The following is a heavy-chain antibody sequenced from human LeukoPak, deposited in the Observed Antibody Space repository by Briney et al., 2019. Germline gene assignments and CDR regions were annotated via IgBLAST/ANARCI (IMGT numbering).Heavy chain of an antibody. J-gene: IGHJ6*03. Sequence: SETLSLTCTVSGGSISSYYWSWIRQPPGKGLEWIGYIYYSGSTNYNPSLKSRVTISVDTSKNQFSLKLSSVTAADTAVYCCARDSRWFGEVNYYYFMDVWGKGTTVTVSS. CDR2: IYYSGST. CDR1: GGSISSYY. V-gene: IGHV4-59*01. D-gene: IGHD3-10*01. CDR3: ARDSRWFGEVNYYYFMDV.